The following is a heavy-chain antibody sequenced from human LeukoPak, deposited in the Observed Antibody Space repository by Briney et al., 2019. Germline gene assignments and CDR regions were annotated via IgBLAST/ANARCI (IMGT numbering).Heavy chain of an antibody. CDR2: ISYDSAIK. CDR3: ARGYYDSSGYYDAFDI. CDR1: GFTLSTDS. V-gene: IGHV3-48*01. J-gene: IGHJ3*02. D-gene: IGHD3-22*01. Sequence: GGSLRLSCAASGFTLSTDSMNWVRQAPGKGLEWISYISYDSAIKYYADSVRGRFTISRDNAKNSLSLQMHSLRAEDTAVYYCARGYYDSSGYYDAFDIWGQGTMVTVSS.